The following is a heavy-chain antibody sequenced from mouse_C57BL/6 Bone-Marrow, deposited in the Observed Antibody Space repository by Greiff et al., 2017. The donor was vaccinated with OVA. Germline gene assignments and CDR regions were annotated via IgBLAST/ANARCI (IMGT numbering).Heavy chain of an antibody. D-gene: IGHD1-1*01. J-gene: IGHJ2*01. CDR2: IDPSDSYT. CDR1: GYTFTSYW. V-gene: IGHV1-69*01. CDR3: ARPGSSLFDY. Sequence: QVQLQQPGAELVMPGASVKLSCKASGYTFTSYWMHWVKQRPGQGLEWIGEIDPSDSYTNYNQKFKGKSTLTVDKSPSTAYMQLSSLTSEDSAVYYCARPGSSLFDYWGQGTTLTVSS.